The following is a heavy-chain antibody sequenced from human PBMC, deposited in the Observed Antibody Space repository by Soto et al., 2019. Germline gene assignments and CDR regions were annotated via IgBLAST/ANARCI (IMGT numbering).Heavy chain of an antibody. CDR3: VKARARHHYGPDH. Sequence: EVQLLESGGGLVQPEGSLRLSCAASGFTFRDFGMSWVRQGPGKGLQWVSSISDRGGNTFYADSVKGRFAISRDNSQSTLYLQLDRLRVEDTAIYYCVKARARHHYGPDHWGQGALVTVSS. J-gene: IGHJ4*02. CDR1: GFTFRDFG. D-gene: IGHD3-16*01. V-gene: IGHV3-23*01. CDR2: ISDRGGNT.